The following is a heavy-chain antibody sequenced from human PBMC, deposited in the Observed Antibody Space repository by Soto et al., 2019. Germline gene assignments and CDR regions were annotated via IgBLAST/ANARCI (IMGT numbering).Heavy chain of an antibody. CDR2: ISSSSSTI. D-gene: IGHD2-15*01. CDR3: ASLHCSGGSCHDY. CDR1: GFTFSDYY. Sequence: GGSLRLSCAASGFTFSDYYMSWIRQAPGKGLEWVSYISSSSSTIYYADSVKGRFTISRDNAKNSLYLQMNSLRAEDTAVYYCASLHCSGGSCHDYWGQGTLVTVSS. V-gene: IGHV3-11*04. J-gene: IGHJ4*02.